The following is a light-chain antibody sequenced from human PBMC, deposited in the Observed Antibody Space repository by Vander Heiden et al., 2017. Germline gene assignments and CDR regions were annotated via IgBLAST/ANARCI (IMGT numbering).Light chain of an antibody. V-gene: IGKV1-39*01. Sequence: DIQMTQSPSFLSSPVGDRVTITCRASQSISSYLNWYQQKPGKAPKLLIYAASSLQSGVPSRFSGSGSGTDFTHTIGNLQPEDFATYYCQQSYSTPVTFGPGTKVDIK. CDR3: QQSYSTPVT. CDR2: AAS. J-gene: IGKJ3*01. CDR1: QSISSY.